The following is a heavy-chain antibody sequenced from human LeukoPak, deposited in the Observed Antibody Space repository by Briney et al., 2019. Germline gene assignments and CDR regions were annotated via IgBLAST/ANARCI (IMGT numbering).Heavy chain of an antibody. D-gene: IGHD3-16*01. Sequence: ASVKVSCKASGYTFTSYDINWVRQAAGQGLEWMGWMNPNSGNTGYAQKFQGRVTMNRNTSISTAYMELSSLRSEDTAVYYCARGIRGRRTFDYWGQGTLLTVSS. CDR3: ARGIRGRRTFDY. J-gene: IGHJ4*02. CDR2: MNPNSGNT. CDR1: GYTFTSYD. V-gene: IGHV1-8*01.